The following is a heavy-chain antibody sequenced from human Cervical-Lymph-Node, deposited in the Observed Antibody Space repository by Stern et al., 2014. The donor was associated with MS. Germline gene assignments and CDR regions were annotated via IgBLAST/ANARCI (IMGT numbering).Heavy chain of an antibody. V-gene: IGHV2-26*01. J-gene: IGHJ2*01. CDR3: ARLEMATITPWYFDL. CDR2: LFSNDEK. CDR1: GFSLSNARMG. D-gene: IGHD5-24*01. Sequence: ESGPVLVKPTETLTLTCTVSGFSLSNARMGVSWIRQPPGKALEWLAHLFSNDEKSYSTSLKSRLTISKDTSKSQVVLTMTNMDPVDTATYYCARLEMATITPWYFDLWGRGTLVTVSS.